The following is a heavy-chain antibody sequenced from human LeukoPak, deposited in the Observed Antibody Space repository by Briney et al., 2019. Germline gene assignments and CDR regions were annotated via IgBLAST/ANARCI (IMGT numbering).Heavy chain of an antibody. V-gene: IGHV4-38-2*02. J-gene: IGHJ4*02. CDR1: GYSISSGYY. CDR2: LYVSGST. CDR3: ARERVKWELLSVFDY. D-gene: IGHD1-26*01. Sequence: SETLSLTCTVSGYSISSGYYWGWIRQPPGKGLEWIGSLYVSGSTHYKASLKSRVSILLDTSKNQSSLKLSSVTAADTAVYYCARERVKWELLSVFDYWGQGTLVTVSS.